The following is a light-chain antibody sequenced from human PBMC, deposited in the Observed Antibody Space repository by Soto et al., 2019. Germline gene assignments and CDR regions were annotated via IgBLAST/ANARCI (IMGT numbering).Light chain of an antibody. V-gene: IGLV2-8*01. CDR2: EVS. Sequence: SVLAQPPSASGSPGQSVTIFCTGNSSDVGGYNYVSWYQQHPGKAPKFLIFEVSRRPSGVPDRFSGSKSGNTASLTVSGLQADDEADYYCSSYAGSNNPVIFGGGTKVTVL. J-gene: IGLJ2*01. CDR3: SSYAGSNNPVI. CDR1: SSDVGGYNY.